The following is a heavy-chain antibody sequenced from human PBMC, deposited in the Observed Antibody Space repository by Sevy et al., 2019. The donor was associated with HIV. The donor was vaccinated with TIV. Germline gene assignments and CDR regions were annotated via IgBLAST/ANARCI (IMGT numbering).Heavy chain of an antibody. CDR2: FSFGCGKI. CDR3: ARDGCSKPHDY. Sequence: AGSLRLSCAASGFTFSSYAMSWVRQAPGKGLEWVSTFSFGCGKINYADSVKGRFTISRDNSKNTLYLQMNSLRAEDTAVYCCARDGCSKPHDYWGQGTLVTVSS. D-gene: IGHD2-2*01. J-gene: IGHJ4*02. CDR1: GFTFSSYA. V-gene: IGHV3-23*01.